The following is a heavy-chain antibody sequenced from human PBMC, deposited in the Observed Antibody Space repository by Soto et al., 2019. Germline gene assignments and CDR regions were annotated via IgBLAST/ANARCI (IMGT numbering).Heavy chain of an antibody. Sequence: QVQLVQSGAEVKKPGSSVKVSCKASGGTFSSYAMHWVRQAPGKGLEWVAVISYDGSNKYYADSVKGRFTISRDNSKNTLYLQMNSLRAEDTAVYYCARLDTAMVNWVDYWGQGTLVTVSS. V-gene: IGHV3-30-3*01. CDR1: GGTFSSYA. J-gene: IGHJ4*02. CDR2: ISYDGSNK. CDR3: ARLDTAMVNWVDY. D-gene: IGHD5-18*01.